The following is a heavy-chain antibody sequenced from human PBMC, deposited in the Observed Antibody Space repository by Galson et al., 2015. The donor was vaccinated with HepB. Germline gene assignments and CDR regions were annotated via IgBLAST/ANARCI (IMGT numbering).Heavy chain of an antibody. V-gene: IGHV7-4-1*02. CDR3: AREDSSSWYHYGMDV. D-gene: IGHD6-13*01. CDR1: GYTFTSYA. Sequence: SVKVSCKASGYTFTSYAMNWVRQAPGQGLEWMGWINTNTGNPTYAQGFTGRFVFSLDTSVSTAYLQISSLKAEDTAVYYCAREDSSSWYHYGMDVWGQGTTVTVSS. CDR2: INTNTGNP. J-gene: IGHJ6*02.